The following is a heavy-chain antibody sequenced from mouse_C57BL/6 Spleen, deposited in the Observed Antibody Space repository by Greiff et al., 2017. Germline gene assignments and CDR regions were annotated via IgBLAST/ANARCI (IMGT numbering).Heavy chain of an antibody. CDR1: GYAFTNYL. CDR2: INPGSGGT. J-gene: IGHJ4*01. Sequence: QVQLQQSGAELVRPGTSVKVSCKASGYAFTNYLIEWVKQRPGQGLEWIGVINPGSGGTNYNEKFKGKATLTADQSSSTAYMQLSSLTSEDSAVYDCAGGPYYYGSSYDAMDYWGQGTSVTVSS. D-gene: IGHD1-1*01. V-gene: IGHV1-54*01. CDR3: AGGPYYYGSSYDAMDY.